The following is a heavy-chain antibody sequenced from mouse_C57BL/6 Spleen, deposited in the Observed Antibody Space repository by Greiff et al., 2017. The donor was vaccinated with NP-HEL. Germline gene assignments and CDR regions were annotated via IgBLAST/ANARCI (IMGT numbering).Heavy chain of an antibody. CDR3: ARGGSSYGYFDV. V-gene: IGHV5-16*01. CDR1: GFTFSDYY. D-gene: IGHD1-1*01. CDR2: INYDGSST. Sequence: EVKLVESEGGLVQPGSSMKLSCTASGFTFSDYYMAWVRQVPEKGLEWVANINYDGSSTYYLDSLKSRFIISRDNAKNILYLQMSSLKSEDTATYYCARGGSSYGYFDVWGTGTTVTVSS. J-gene: IGHJ1*03.